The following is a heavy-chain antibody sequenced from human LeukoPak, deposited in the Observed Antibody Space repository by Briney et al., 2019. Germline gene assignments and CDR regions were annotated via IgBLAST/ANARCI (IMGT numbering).Heavy chain of an antibody. J-gene: IGHJ4*01. CDR1: GVRFRDYA. D-gene: IGHD1-26*01. Sequence: PGRCLCLSPAASGVRFRDYATHGGSHTPGKGDRWWSVISGYGRHQNNTDSVRDRFTISRDNSKTRVYLKMNRRRSQDTPLFYCEKEDYSHSQIDYWGHGTLVTVS. V-gene: IGHV3-30*18. CDR3: EKEDYSHSQIDY. CDR2: ISGYGRHQ.